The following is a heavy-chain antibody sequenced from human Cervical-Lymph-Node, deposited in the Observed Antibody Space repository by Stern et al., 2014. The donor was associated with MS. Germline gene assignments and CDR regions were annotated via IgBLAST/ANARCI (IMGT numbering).Heavy chain of an antibody. D-gene: IGHD6-19*01. J-gene: IGHJ4*02. CDR2: ISSSSSYI. Sequence: EVQLVESGGGLVKPGGSLRLSCGASGSTFSTYSMNWVRQAPGKGLEWVSSISSSSSYIYYADSVKGRFTISRDNAKNSLYLQMNSLRGEDTAVYYCARGWYLDFDYWGQGTLVTVSS. CDR1: GSTFSTYS. CDR3: ARGWYLDFDY. V-gene: IGHV3-21*01.